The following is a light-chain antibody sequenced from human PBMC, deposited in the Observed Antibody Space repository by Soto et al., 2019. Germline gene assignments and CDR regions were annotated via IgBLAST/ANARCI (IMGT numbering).Light chain of an antibody. Sequence: DIQMTQSPSTLSASVGDSVSITCRASQRIGTWLTWYQQKPGKVPKLLIYDASHLTSGVPSRFSGSGSGTEFTLSISSLQPDDFATYYCQHYYTYPYTFGQGTRWIS. CDR1: QRIGTW. CDR3: QHYYTYPYT. CDR2: DAS. J-gene: IGKJ1*01. V-gene: IGKV1-5*01.